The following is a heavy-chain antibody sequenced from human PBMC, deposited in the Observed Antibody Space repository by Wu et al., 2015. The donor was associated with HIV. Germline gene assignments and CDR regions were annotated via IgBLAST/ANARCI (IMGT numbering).Heavy chain of an antibody. Sequence: VQLVQSGAEVKKTGTSVKVSCKTFGYTFYNYGIGWVRQAPGQGLEWMGWINPNSGGTHYAQKFRGRVTMTRDTSITTAYMELSRLRSDDAAVYFCARDDASNNIDYWGQGTLVTVSS. CDR1: GYTFYNYG. CDR2: INPNSGGT. V-gene: IGHV1-2*02. CDR3: ARDDASNNIDY. D-gene: IGHD1/OR15-1a*01. J-gene: IGHJ4*02.